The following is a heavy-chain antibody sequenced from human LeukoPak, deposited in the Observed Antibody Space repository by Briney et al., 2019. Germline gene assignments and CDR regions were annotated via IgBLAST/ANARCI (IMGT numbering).Heavy chain of an antibody. J-gene: IGHJ4*02. Sequence: GGSLRLSRAASGFTFSDYYMSWIRQAPGKGLEWVSYISSSGSTIYYADSVKGRFTISRDNAKNSLYLQMNSLRAEDTAVYYCARTDSSGLFDYWGQGTLVTVSS. CDR2: ISSSGSTI. CDR1: GFTFSDYY. CDR3: ARTDSSGLFDY. V-gene: IGHV3-11*01. D-gene: IGHD3-22*01.